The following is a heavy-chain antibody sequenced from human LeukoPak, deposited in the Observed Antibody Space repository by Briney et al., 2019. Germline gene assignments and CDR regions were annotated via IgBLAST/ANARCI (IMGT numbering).Heavy chain of an antibody. Sequence: GGSLRLSCAASGFSFSNYGMHWVRQAPGKGLEWVAFVRSDGSNKYYADSVKGRFTISRDNSKNTLFLQMNSLRAEDSGMHYCAKGLAVTPAARWLSGIDYWGQGTLVTVSS. V-gene: IGHV3-30*02. D-gene: IGHD2-2*01. CDR1: GFSFSNYG. CDR2: VRSDGSNK. J-gene: IGHJ4*02. CDR3: AKGLAVTPAARWLSGIDY.